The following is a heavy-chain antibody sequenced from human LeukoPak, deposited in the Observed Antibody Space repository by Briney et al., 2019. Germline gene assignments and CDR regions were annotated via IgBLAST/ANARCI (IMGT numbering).Heavy chain of an antibody. CDR1: GYTFTGDY. V-gene: IGHV1-2*06. D-gene: IGHD3-10*01. Sequence: ASVKVSCKASGYTFTGDYLHWVRQAPGQGLEWMGRINPNSGGTNYAQKFQGRVTMTTDTSISTAYMELNRLTSDDTAVYYCAREPMVRDFNWFDPWGQGTLVTVSS. CDR3: AREPMVRDFNWFDP. J-gene: IGHJ5*02. CDR2: INPNSGGT.